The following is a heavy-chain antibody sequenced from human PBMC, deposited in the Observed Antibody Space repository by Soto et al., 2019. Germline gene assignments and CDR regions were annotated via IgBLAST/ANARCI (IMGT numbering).Heavy chain of an antibody. CDR2: IYYSSST. D-gene: IGHD6-19*01. V-gene: IGHV4-30-4*01. Sequence: PSETLSLTCTVSGGSISSGDYYWSWIRQPPGKGLEWIGYIYYSSSTYYNPSLKSRVTISVDTSKNQFSLQLSSATAADTAAYNWPREEIPCLGWYSPWGQVNLSAVSS. CDR3: PREEIPCLGWYSP. J-gene: IGHJ5*02. CDR1: GGSISSGDYY.